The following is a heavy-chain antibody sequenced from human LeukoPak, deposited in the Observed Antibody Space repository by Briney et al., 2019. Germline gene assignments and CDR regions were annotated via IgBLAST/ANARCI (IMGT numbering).Heavy chain of an antibody. V-gene: IGHV3-23*01. CDR3: AKYAPSTTVATRYFDY. CDR1: GFTFSSYA. J-gene: IGHJ4*02. Sequence: GGSLRLSCAASGFTFSSYAMSWVRQTPGKGLEWVSAISGSGGSTYYADSVKGRFTISRDNSKNMLYLQMNSLRAEDTAVYYCAKYAPSTTVATRYFDYWGQGTLVTVSS. CDR2: ISGSGGST. D-gene: IGHD4-23*01.